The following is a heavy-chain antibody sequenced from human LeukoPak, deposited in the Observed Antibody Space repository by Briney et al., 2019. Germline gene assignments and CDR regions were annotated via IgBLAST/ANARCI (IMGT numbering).Heavy chain of an antibody. Sequence: SQTLSLNCTVSGDSISSGTFYWSWIRQPAGTGLEWIGRIQTSGATNYNPSLASRVTISVDTSKNQFSLKLSSVTAADTAVYYCARDRVGATPSWFDPWGQGTLVTVSS. CDR3: ARDRVGATPSWFDP. CDR1: GDSISSGTFY. J-gene: IGHJ5*02. CDR2: IQTSGAT. V-gene: IGHV4-61*02. D-gene: IGHD1-26*01.